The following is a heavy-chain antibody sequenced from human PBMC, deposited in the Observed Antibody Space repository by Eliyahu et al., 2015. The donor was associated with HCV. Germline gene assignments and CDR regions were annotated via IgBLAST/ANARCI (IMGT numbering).Heavy chain of an antibody. CDR3: TTDLLFPGNP. J-gene: IGHJ5*02. Sequence: EVQLVESGGGLVKPGGSLRLSCAASGFTFSNAWMSWVRQAPGKGLEWVGLIKPKSDGGTTYYAAPVKGRFTISRDDSKYTVFLQMNSLKSEDTAMYYCTTDLLFPGNPWGQGTLVTVSS. CDR2: IKPKSDGGTT. D-gene: IGHD1-1*01. CDR1: GFTFSNAW. V-gene: IGHV3-15*01.